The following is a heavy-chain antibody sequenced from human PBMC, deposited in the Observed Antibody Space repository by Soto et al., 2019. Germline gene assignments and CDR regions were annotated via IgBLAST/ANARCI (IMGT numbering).Heavy chain of an antibody. J-gene: IGHJ6*03. CDR1: GGSISSYY. CDR2: IYYSGST. Sequence: SETLSLTCTVSGGSISSYYWSWIRQPPGKGLEWIGYIYYSGSTNYNPSLKSRVTISVDTSKNQFSLKLSSVTAADTAVYYCARGSGSYRDYYYYYMDVWGKGTTVTVSS. D-gene: IGHD1-26*01. V-gene: IGHV4-59*01. CDR3: ARGSGSYRDYYYYYMDV.